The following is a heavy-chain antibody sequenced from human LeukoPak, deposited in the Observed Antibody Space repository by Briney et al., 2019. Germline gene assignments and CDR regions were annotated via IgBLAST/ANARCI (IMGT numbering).Heavy chain of an antibody. V-gene: IGHV4-31*03. J-gene: IGHJ5*02. Sequence: SETLSLTCTVSGGSISSGGYYWSWIRQHPGTGLEWIGYIYYSGSTYYNPSLKSRVTIPVDTPKNQFSLKLSSVTAADTAVYYCARNCGSGSCVTRRLGNWFDPWGQGTLVTVSS. CDR3: ARNCGSGSCVTRRLGNWFDP. CDR2: IYYSGST. CDR1: GGSISSGGYY. D-gene: IGHD3-10*01.